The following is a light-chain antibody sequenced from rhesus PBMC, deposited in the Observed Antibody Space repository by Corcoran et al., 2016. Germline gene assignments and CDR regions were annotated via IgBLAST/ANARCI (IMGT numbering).Light chain of an antibody. V-gene: IGKV2-64*01. CDR3: GQGAHLPLP. CDR1: QSLVHSNGNTY. J-gene: IGKJ4*01. CDR2: KVS. Sequence: DVVMTQSPLSLPITPGQPASISCRSSQSLVHSNGNTYLSWYQQKPGPPPRLLIYKVSNRYSGVPDRFSGRGAGTDFTLKISRVEAEDVGVYSCGQGAHLPLPFGGGAKVEIK.